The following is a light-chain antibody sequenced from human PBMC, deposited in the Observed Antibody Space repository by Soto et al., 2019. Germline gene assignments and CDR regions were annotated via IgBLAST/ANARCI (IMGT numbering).Light chain of an antibody. CDR2: GAS. Sequence: EIVLTQSPGTLSLSPGERATLSCRASQSVSSSYLAWYQQKPGQAPRLLIYGASSRATGIPDRFSGSGSGTEFTLTISSLQPDDFATYYCRHYSHVWAFGQGTKVDIK. CDR3: RHYSHVWA. CDR1: QSVSSSY. J-gene: IGKJ1*01. V-gene: IGKV3-20*01.